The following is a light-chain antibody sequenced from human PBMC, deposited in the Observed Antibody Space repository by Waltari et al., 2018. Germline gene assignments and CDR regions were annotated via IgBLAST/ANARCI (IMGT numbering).Light chain of an antibody. CDR1: QSLLYSSNNKNY. J-gene: IGKJ2*01. V-gene: IGKV4-1*01. Sequence: DSVMTRSRDSLDLSQGARATRRCKSNQSLLYSSNNKNYLAWYQQKSGQPPKLLMSWASTRESGVPDRFSGSGSGTDFTLTISSLQAEDVAAYYCQQYYSSPATFGQGTKLEIK. CDR2: WAS. CDR3: QQYYSSPAT.